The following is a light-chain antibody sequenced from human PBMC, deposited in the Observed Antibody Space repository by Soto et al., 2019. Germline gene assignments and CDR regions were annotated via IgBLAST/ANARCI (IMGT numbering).Light chain of an antibody. J-gene: IGKJ5*01. CDR1: RGISSY. CDR3: QQLNIHPQT. Sequence: IQFTQSPSSLSASVGDRVTLPCQASRGISSYLAWYQQKPGQPPKLLVYSASTLQSGVPSRFSGSGSGPDFTLTISSLQPEDSATYFCQQLNIHPQTFGQGTRMAIK. V-gene: IGKV1-9*01. CDR2: SAS.